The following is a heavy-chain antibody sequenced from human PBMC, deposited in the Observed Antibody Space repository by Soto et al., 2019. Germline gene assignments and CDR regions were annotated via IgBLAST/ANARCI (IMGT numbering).Heavy chain of an antibody. CDR1: GASIGSYC. CDR3: ARTGFYDSSGYADY. CDR2: IYYSGST. Sequence: ETLSVRCTAAGASIGSYCWSWIRERPGKGLEWIGYIYYSGSTNYNPSLKSRGTISVDTSKNQFSLKLSSVTAADTAVYYCARTGFYDSSGYADYWGQGTLVTVSS. V-gene: IGHV4-59*01. J-gene: IGHJ4*02. D-gene: IGHD3-22*01.